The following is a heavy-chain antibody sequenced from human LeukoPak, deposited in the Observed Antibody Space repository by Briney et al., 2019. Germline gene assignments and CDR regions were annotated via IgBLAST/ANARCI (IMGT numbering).Heavy chain of an antibody. CDR2: IYSGGST. V-gene: IGHV3-66*01. Sequence: PEGSLRLSCAASGFTVSSNYMSWVRQAPGKGLEWVSVIYSGGSTYYADSVKGRFTISRDNSKNTLYLQMNSLRAEDTAVYYCARDTRGYYDSSGYYYPMAYWGQGTLVTVSS. J-gene: IGHJ4*02. CDR3: ARDTRGYYDSSGYYYPMAY. CDR1: GFTVSSNY. D-gene: IGHD3-22*01.